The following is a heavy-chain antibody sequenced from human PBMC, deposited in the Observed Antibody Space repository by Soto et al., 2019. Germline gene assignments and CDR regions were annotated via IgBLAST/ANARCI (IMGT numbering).Heavy chain of an antibody. Sequence: ASVKVSCKASGLTFITHAIHWVRQAPGQRLEWMGWINSDNGNTKYSQKFQGRVTITRDTSASTAYMELSSLRSEDTAVYYCARGRLYNFFGPWGHGTQVTVS. CDR1: GLTFITHA. CDR2: INSDNGNT. J-gene: IGHJ5*02. V-gene: IGHV1-3*01. CDR3: ARGRLYNFFGP.